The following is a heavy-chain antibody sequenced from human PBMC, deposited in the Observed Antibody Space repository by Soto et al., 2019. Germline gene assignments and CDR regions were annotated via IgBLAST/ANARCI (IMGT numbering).Heavy chain of an antibody. Sequence: ASVKVSCKASGYTFTSYYMHWVRQAPGQGLEWMGIINTSGGSTSYAQKFQGRVTMTRDTSTSTVYMELSSLRSEDTAVYYCARASGWLGYCSGGSCPPLYGMDVWGQGTTVTVPS. CDR3: ARASGWLGYCSGGSCPPLYGMDV. CDR2: INTSGGST. CDR1: GYTFTSYY. J-gene: IGHJ6*02. D-gene: IGHD2-15*01. V-gene: IGHV1-46*01.